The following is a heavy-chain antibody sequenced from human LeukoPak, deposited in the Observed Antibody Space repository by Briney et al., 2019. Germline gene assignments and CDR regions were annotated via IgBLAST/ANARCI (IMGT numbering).Heavy chain of an antibody. Sequence: SETLSLTCAVYGGSFSGYYWSWIRQPPGKGLEWIGEINHSGSTNYNPSLKSRVTISVDTSKNHFSLRLSSVTAADTAVYYCASSLSSTTYAFDIWGRGTLVTVSS. D-gene: IGHD6-13*01. J-gene: IGHJ3*02. CDR1: GGSFSGYY. V-gene: IGHV4-34*01. CDR2: INHSGST. CDR3: ASSLSSTTYAFDI.